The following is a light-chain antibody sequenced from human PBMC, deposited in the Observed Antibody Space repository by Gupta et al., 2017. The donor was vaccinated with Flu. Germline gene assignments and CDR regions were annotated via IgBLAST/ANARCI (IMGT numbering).Light chain of an antibody. Sequence: SSIGSATVDWYQQVPGMAPKLLIFANNQRPAGVPGRFSGSKSGTSASLAISGLQPEDEADYYCATWIDALSGPVFGGGTKLVVL. CDR2: ANN. CDR3: ATWIDALSGPV. V-gene: IGLV1-44*01. J-gene: IGLJ2*01. CDR1: SSIGSAT.